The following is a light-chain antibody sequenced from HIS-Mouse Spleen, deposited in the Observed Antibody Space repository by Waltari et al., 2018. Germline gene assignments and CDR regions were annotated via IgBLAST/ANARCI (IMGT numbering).Light chain of an antibody. Sequence: QSALTQPPSVSGSPGQSVTISCTGTSSDVGSYNRVSWYQQPPGTAPKLMIYEVSNRPSGVPDRFSGSKSGNTASLTISGLQAEDEADYYCSLYTSSSTLVFGGGIKLTVL. CDR1: SSDVGSYNR. V-gene: IGLV2-18*01. CDR2: EVS. J-gene: IGLJ2*01. CDR3: SLYTSSSTLV.